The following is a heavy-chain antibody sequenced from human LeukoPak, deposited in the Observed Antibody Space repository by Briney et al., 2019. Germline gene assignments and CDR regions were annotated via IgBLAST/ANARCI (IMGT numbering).Heavy chain of an antibody. CDR3: AREADYGSGTTLLDY. CDR2: IKQDGSEK. D-gene: IGHD3-10*01. CDR1: GFTFSSYW. J-gene: IGHJ4*02. Sequence: PGGSLRLSCAASGFTFSSYWMSWVRQAPGKGLEWVANIKQDGSEKYYVDSVKGRFTISRDNAKNSLYLQMNSLRAEDTAVYYCAREADYGSGTTLLDYWGQGTLVTVSS. V-gene: IGHV3-7*01.